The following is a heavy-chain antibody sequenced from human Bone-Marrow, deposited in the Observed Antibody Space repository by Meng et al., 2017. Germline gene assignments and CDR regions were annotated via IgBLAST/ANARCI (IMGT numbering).Heavy chain of an antibody. D-gene: IGHD6-13*01. CDR2: IYHSGTT. CDR1: GGSISSSHW. Sequence: GQLQEAGPGLVKPSGTLSLTCAVSGGSISSSHWWTWVRQSPGRGLEWIGEIYHSGTTNYNPSLKSRVTISVDKSRNLFSLNLSSVTAADTAMYYCARENQGGIVEGGPTYYFDYWGQGALVTVSS. CDR3: ARENQGGIVEGGPTYYFDY. V-gene: IGHV4-4*02. J-gene: IGHJ4*02.